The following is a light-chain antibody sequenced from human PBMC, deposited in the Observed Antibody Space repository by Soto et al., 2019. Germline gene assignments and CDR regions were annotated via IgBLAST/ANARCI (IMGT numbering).Light chain of an antibody. V-gene: IGLV1-44*01. CDR3: AAWDDSRIVVL. Sequence: QSVLTQPPSTSGTPGQRGNMSCSGSNSNIGTYTVYWYQQIPGTAPKLLIQSDNRRPSGVPDRFSASKSGTSASLAISGLQSEDEADYSCAAWDDSRIVVLFGGGTKVTVL. CDR2: SDN. CDR1: NSNIGTYT. J-gene: IGLJ2*01.